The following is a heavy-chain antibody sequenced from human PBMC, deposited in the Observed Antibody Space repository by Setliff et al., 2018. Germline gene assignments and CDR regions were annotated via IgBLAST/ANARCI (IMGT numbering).Heavy chain of an antibody. J-gene: IGHJ6*02. Sequence: SETLSLTCAIYGQSFSDYYWSWVRQPPGKGLEWIGEIYHSGSTNYNPSLKSRVTISVDTSKNQFSLKLSSVTAADTAVYYCARDRQYCSSPTCYSSYFYYYGMDVWGQGTTVTVSS. V-gene: IGHV4-34*01. CDR2: IYHSGST. CDR3: ARDRQYCSSPTCYSSYFYYYGMDV. D-gene: IGHD2-2*02. CDR1: GQSFSDYY.